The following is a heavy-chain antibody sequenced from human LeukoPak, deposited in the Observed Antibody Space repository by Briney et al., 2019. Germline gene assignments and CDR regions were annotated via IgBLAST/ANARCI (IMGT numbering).Heavy chain of an antibody. CDR3: ARADYYDSSGYSTYYYMDV. CDR1: GGSIGLYY. D-gene: IGHD3-22*01. CDR2: IFHTGST. V-gene: IGHV4-59*01. Sequence: SETLSLTCTVSGGSIGLYYWAWIRQPPGKGLEWIGYIFHTGSTNYNPSLKSRVTISVDTSKNQFSLKLSSVTAADTAVYYCARADYYDSSGYSTYYYMDVWGKGTTVTVSS. J-gene: IGHJ6*03.